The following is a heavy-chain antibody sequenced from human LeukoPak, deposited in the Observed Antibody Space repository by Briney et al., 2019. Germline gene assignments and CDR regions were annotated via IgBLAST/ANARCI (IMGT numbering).Heavy chain of an antibody. D-gene: IGHD6-13*01. CDR1: GFTFSSYA. Sequence: GGSLRLSCAASGFTFSSYAMSWVRQAPGKGLEWVSGISGSGGSTYYADSVKGRFTISRDNSKNTLYLQMNSLKTEDTAVYYCTTDWALGIAAAGTFDYWGQGTLVTVSS. CDR3: TTDWALGIAAAGTFDY. V-gene: IGHV3-23*01. J-gene: IGHJ4*02. CDR2: ISGSGGST.